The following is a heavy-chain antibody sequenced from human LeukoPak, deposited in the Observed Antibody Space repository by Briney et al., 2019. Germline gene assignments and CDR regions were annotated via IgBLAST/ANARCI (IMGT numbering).Heavy chain of an antibody. Sequence: ASVKVSCKVSGYTLTELSMHWVRQAPGKGLEWMGGFDPEDGETIYAQKFQGRVIMTEDTSTDTAYMELSSLRSEDTAVYYCATGGLERPVYYYGMDVWGKGTTVTVSS. CDR2: FDPEDGET. D-gene: IGHD1-1*01. J-gene: IGHJ6*04. CDR3: ATGGLERPVYYYGMDV. CDR1: GYTLTELS. V-gene: IGHV1-24*01.